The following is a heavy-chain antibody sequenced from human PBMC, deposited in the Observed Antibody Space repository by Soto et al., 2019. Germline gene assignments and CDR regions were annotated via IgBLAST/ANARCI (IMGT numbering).Heavy chain of an antibody. V-gene: IGHV4-34*01. D-gene: IGHD3-10*01. CDR2: IYHSGST. CDR1: GGSFSGYS. CDR3: ARVPGP. J-gene: IGHJ5*02. Sequence: PSETLSLTCAVYGGSFSGYSWSWIRQPPGKGLEWIGYIYHSGSTYYNPSLKSRVTISVDRSKNQLSLKLSSVTAADTAVYYCARVPGPWGQGTLVTVSS.